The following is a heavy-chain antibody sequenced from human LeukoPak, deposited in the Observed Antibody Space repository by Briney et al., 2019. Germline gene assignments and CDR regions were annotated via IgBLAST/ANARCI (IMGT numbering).Heavy chain of an antibody. D-gene: IGHD2-2*01. J-gene: IGHJ4*02. V-gene: IGHV3-23*01. Sequence: PGGSLRLSCAASGFTFSSYWMSWVRQAPGKGLEWVSAISGSGGSTYYADSVKGRFTISRDNSKNTLYLQMNSLRAEDTAVYYCAKASGGYCSSTSCYDMDFDYWGQGTLVTVSS. CDR1: GFTFSSYW. CDR3: AKASGGYCSSTSCYDMDFDY. CDR2: ISGSGGST.